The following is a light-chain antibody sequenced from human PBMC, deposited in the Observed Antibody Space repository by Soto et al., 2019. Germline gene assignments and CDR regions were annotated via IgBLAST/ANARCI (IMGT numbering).Light chain of an antibody. CDR1: QSIRSW. CDR3: QYWSDYCWT. V-gene: IGKV1-5*03. Sequence: DIQLTQSPSTLSTSVGDRVTISCRASQSIRSWLAWYQQKPGKAPKLLIYNTSNLESGVPPRFGGSGSGTEFTLTISSLQPDDFATYYCQYWSDYCWTFGQGTKVEIK. CDR2: NTS. J-gene: IGKJ1*01.